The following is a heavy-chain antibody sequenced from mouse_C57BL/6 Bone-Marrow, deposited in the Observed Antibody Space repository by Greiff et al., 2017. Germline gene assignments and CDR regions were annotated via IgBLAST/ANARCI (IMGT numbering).Heavy chain of an antibody. J-gene: IGHJ2*01. D-gene: IGHD4-1*01. CDR2: ISSGSSTI. Sequence: DVMLVESGGGLVKPGGPLKLSCAASGFTFSDYGMHWVRQAPEKGLEWVAYISSGSSTIYYADTVKGRFTISRDNAKNTLFLQMTSLRSEDTAMYYCARLANWAFYFDYWGQGTTLTVSS. CDR3: ARLANWAFYFDY. CDR1: GFTFSDYG. V-gene: IGHV5-17*01.